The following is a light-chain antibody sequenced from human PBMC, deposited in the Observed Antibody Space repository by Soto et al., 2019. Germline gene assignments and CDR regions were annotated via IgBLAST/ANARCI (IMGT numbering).Light chain of an antibody. CDR3: TSYTGTSYV. J-gene: IGLJ1*01. CDR2: EVS. V-gene: IGLV2-8*01. CDR1: SSDVGGYNY. Sequence: QSALTQPASVSGSPGQSITISCTGTSSDVGGYNYVSWYQQHPGKAPKLIIYEVSKRPSGVPDRFSGSKSGNTASLTVSGLQAEDEADYYCTSYTGTSYVFGTGTKLTVL.